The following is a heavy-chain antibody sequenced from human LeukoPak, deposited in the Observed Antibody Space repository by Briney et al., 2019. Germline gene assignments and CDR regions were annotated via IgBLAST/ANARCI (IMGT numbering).Heavy chain of an antibody. CDR2: ISSSGSTI. J-gene: IGHJ5*02. CDR1: GFTFSSYE. Sequence: PGGSLRLSCAASGFTFSSYEMNWVRQAPGKGLEWVSYISSSGSTIYYADSVKGRFTISRDNAKNSLYLQMNSLRAEDTAVYHCASCIAAAGWFGLWGQGTLVTVSS. CDR3: ASCIAAAGWFGL. V-gene: IGHV3-48*03. D-gene: IGHD6-13*01.